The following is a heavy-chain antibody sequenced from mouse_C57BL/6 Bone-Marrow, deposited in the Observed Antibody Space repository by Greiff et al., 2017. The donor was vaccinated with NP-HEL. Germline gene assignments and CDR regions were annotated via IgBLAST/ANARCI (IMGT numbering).Heavy chain of an antibody. CDR1: GFTFSDAW. CDR3: TRPDGNYAYYAMDY. D-gene: IGHD2-1*01. V-gene: IGHV6-6*01. Sequence: DVHLVESGGGLVQPGGSMKLSCAASGFTFSDAWMDWVRQSPEKGLEWVAEIRNKANNHATYYAESVKGRFTISRDDSKSSVYLQMNSLRAEDTGIYYCTRPDGNYAYYAMDYWGQGTSVTVSS. J-gene: IGHJ4*01. CDR2: IRNKANNHAT.